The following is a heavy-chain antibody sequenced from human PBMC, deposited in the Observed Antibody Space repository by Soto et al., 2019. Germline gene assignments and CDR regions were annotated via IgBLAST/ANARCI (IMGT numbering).Heavy chain of an antibody. CDR3: ARASAMVRGVITYYYYGMDV. D-gene: IGHD3-10*01. CDR2: INPSGGST. V-gene: IGHV1-46*01. CDR1: GYTFTSYY. J-gene: IGHJ6*02. Sequence: GASVKVSCKAPGYTFTSYYMHWVRQAPGQGLEWMGIINPSGGSTSYAQKFQGRVTMTRDTSTSTVYMELSSLRSEDTAVYYCARASAMVRGVITYYYYGMDVWGQGTTVTVSS.